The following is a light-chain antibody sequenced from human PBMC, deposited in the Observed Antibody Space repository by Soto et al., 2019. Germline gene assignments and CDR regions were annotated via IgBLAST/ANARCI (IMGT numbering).Light chain of an antibody. J-gene: IGKJ2*01. V-gene: IGKV1-27*01. CDR1: QGISNY. CDR2: AAS. Sequence: DIQMTQSPSSLSASVGDRVTITCRASQGISNYLAWYQQKPGKVPKLLIYAASTLQSGVPSRLSGSGSGTDFTLTISRLQPEDVATYYCQKYNSAPPYTFGQGTKLEIK. CDR3: QKYNSAPPYT.